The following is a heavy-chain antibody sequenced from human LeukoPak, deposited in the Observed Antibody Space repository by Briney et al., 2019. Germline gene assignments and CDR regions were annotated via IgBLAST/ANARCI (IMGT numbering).Heavy chain of an antibody. D-gene: IGHD6-19*01. CDR1: GFTFSSYG. J-gene: IGHJ4*02. V-gene: IGHV3-30*03. Sequence: PGGSLRLSCAASGFTFSSYGMHWVRQAPGKGLEWVAVISYDGSNKYYADSVKGRFTISRDNSKNTLYLQMNSLRAEDTAVYYCAASSDWGQGTLVTVSS. CDR2: ISYDGSNK. CDR3: AASSD.